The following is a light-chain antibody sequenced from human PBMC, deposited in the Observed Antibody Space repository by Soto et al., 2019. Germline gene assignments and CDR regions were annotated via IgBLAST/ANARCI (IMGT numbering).Light chain of an antibody. J-gene: IGKJ1*01. Sequence: EIVLTQSPATLSLSPGERATLSCRASQSVSSFLGWYQQKPGQAPRLLIYDASNRATGIPARFSGSGSGTDFTLTLSSLEPEDFAVYYCQQRSSWTFGQGTKVEIK. CDR3: QQRSSWT. V-gene: IGKV3-11*01. CDR2: DAS. CDR1: QSVSSF.